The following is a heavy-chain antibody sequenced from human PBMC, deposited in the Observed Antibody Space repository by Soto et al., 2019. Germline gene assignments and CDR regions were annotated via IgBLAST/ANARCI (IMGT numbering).Heavy chain of an antibody. CDR2: ITYDGSEI. CDR3: AGEEGYGYYRVADY. Sequence: QVQLVESGGGVVQPGRSLTLSCAASGFTLSGHGMHWVRQAPGKGLEWVAVITYDGSEIHYSDSVKGRFTISRDTSKNMVYLQMNSLKTEDTAMYYCAGEEGYGYYRVADYWGQGTMVTVSS. J-gene: IGHJ4*02. CDR1: GFTLSGHG. D-gene: IGHD1-26*01. V-gene: IGHV3-30*03.